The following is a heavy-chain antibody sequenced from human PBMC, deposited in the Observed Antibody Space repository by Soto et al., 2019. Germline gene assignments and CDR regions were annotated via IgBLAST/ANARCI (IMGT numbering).Heavy chain of an antibody. J-gene: IGHJ6*02. Sequence: ASVKVSCKASGYTFTSYDINWVRQATGQGLEWMGWMNPNSGNTGYAQKFQGRVTMTRNTSISTAYIELSSLRSEGTAVYYCARGNVLRFLEWIPHYYYYGMDVWGQGTTVTVSS. CDR2: MNPNSGNT. V-gene: IGHV1-8*01. D-gene: IGHD3-3*01. CDR3: ARGNVLRFLEWIPHYYYYGMDV. CDR1: GYTFTSYD.